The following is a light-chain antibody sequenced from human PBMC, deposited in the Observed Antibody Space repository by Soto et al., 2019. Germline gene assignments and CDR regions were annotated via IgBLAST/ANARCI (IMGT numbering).Light chain of an antibody. CDR3: QQYENLPLT. J-gene: IGKJ4*01. V-gene: IGKV1-33*01. CDR2: DAS. Sequence: DITLTQSPSSLSASVGDRVSITCRASQDVTNYLNWYQQKPGKAPKLLISDASNLETGVPSRFTGSGSGTHFSLTISNLQPEDFATYYCQQYENLPLTFGGGTHVETK. CDR1: QDVTNY.